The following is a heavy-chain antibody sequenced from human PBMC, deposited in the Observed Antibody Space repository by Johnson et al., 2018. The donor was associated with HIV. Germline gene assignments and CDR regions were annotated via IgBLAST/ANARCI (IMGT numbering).Heavy chain of an antibody. J-gene: IGHJ3*01. Sequence: MLLVESGGGLVQPGGSLRLSCAASGFTFSSYDMHWVRQATGNGLEWVSAIGTAGDTYYPGSVKGRFTISRENAKNSLYLQMNSLRADDTAVYYCASEVEYSTLGGVWGQGTVVTVSS. D-gene: IGHD6-6*01. CDR2: IGTAGDT. V-gene: IGHV3-13*01. CDR1: GFTFSSYD. CDR3: ASEVEYSTLGGV.